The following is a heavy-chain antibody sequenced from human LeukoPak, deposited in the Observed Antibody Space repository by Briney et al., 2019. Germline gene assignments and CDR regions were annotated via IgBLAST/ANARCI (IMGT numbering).Heavy chain of an antibody. Sequence: SVKVSCKASGGTFSSYAISWVRQAPGQGLEWMGGIIPIFGTANYAQKFQGRVTITADKSTSTAYMELSSLRSEDTAVYYCARCEVVVAANDNWFDPWGQGTLVTVSS. V-gene: IGHV1-69*06. J-gene: IGHJ5*02. CDR3: ARCEVVVAANDNWFDP. CDR2: IIPIFGTA. D-gene: IGHD2-15*01. CDR1: GGTFSSYA.